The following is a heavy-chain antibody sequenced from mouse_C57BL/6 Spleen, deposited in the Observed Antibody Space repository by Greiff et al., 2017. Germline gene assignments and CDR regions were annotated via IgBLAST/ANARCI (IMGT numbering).Heavy chain of an antibody. V-gene: IGHV1-7*01. J-gene: IGHJ4*01. D-gene: IGHD2-4*01. CDR3: ARERDDYDVGDYYAMDY. CDR1: GYTFTSYW. Sequence: VQLQQSGAELAKPGASVKLSCKASGYTFTSYWMHWVKQRPGQGLEWIGYINPSSGYTKYNQKFKDKATLTADKSSSTAYMQLSSLTYEDSAVYYWARERDDYDVGDYYAMDYWGQGTSVTVSS. CDR2: INPSSGYT.